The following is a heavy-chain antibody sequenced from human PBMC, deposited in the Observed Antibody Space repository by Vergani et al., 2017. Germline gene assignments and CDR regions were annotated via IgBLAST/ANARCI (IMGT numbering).Heavy chain of an antibody. D-gene: IGHD3-22*01. CDR3: AKGPVYYYDSSGYQNYFDY. Sequence: EVQLVESGGGLVQPGGSLRLSCAASGFTFSSYAMSWVRQAPGKGLEWVSAISGSGGSTYYADSVKGRFTISRDNSKNTLYLQMNSLRAEDTAVYYCAKGPVYYYDSSGYQNYFDYWGQGTLVTVSS. J-gene: IGHJ4*02. CDR1: GFTFSSYA. V-gene: IGHV3-23*04. CDR2: ISGSGGST.